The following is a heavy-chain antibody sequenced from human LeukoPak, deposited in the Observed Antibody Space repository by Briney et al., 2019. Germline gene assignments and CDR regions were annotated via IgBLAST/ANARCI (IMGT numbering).Heavy chain of an antibody. CDR1: GLTLSRYG. CDR2: ISYDGSTK. CDR3: AGVPNVREGEWYDP. J-gene: IGHJ5*02. V-gene: IGHV3-30*03. D-gene: IGHD3-16*01. Sequence: GGSLRLSCAASGLTLSRYGMHWVRQAPGKGLEWVAVISYDGSTKNYADSVKDRFTISRDNSENTLYLQMSSLRAEDTAVYYCAGVPNVREGEWYDPWGQGTLVTVSS.